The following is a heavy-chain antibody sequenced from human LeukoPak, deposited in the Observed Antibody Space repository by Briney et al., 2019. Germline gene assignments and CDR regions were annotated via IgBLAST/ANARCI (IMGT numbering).Heavy chain of an antibody. V-gene: IGHV3-53*01. D-gene: IGHD4-17*01. CDR3: ARVGKIYGDIDY. CDR1: GFTFSSYA. Sequence: GRSLRLSCAASGFTFSSYAMHWVRQAPGKGLEWVSVIYSGGSTYYADSVKGRFTISRDNSKNTLYLQMNSLRAEDTAVYYCARVGKIYGDIDYWGQGTLVTVSS. CDR2: IYSGGST. J-gene: IGHJ4*02.